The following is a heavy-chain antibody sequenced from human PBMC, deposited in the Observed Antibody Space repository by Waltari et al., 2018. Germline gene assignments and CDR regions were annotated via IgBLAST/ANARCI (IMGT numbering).Heavy chain of an antibody. V-gene: IGHV3-9*01. Sequence: EVQLGEYGGDLVQHGRALSLSCAASGFTIDDYAMHWVRQVPGKGLEWVAGINWNSGSIGYGESVKGRFTISRDNDRNSLYLQMSSLTTEDTAVYYCARDSAFCDGCAVDLWGQGTMVSVSS. CDR1: GFTIDDYA. D-gene: IGHD3-10*01. CDR2: INWNSGSI. CDR3: ARDSAFCDGCAVDL. J-gene: IGHJ3*01.